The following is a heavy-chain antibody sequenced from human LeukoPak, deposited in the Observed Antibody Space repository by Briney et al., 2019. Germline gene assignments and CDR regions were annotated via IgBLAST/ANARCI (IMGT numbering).Heavy chain of an antibody. CDR1: GYTFTSYG. CDR2: INPSGGST. J-gene: IGHJ3*02. CDR3: ARGRHYYDSSDYYYEGDAFDI. D-gene: IGHD3-22*01. V-gene: IGHV1-46*01. Sequence: ASVKVSCKASGYTFTSYGIHWVRQAPGQGLEWMGIINPSGGSTSYAQKFQGRVTMTRDMSTSTVYMELSSLRSEDTAVYYCARGRHYYDSSDYYYEGDAFDIWGQGTMVTVSS.